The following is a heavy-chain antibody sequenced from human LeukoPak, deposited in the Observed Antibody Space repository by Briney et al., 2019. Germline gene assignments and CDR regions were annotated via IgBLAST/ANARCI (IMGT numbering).Heavy chain of an antibody. J-gene: IGHJ4*02. CDR3: ARGDDSSGYLHLFDY. V-gene: IGHV4-61*08. CDR1: AGSITSGGYY. D-gene: IGHD3-22*01. Sequence: SETLSLTCTVSAGSITSGGYYCSWIRQPPGKGLDWIGYISYNKTTNYNPSLKSRVTISVDTSKNQFSVKLSSVTAADTAVYYCARGDDSSGYLHLFDYWGQGILVTVSS. CDR2: ISYNKTT.